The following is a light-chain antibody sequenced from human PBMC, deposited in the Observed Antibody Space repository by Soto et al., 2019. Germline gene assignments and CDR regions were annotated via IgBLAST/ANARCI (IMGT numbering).Light chain of an antibody. CDR3: AAWDDSLTGVI. J-gene: IGLJ2*01. CDR1: SSSIGSNY. Sequence: QSVLTQPPSASGTPGQRVTISCSGSSSSIGSNYVYWYRQFPGTAPKLLIHRDNQRPSGVPDRFAGSKSGSSASLAISGLRSEDEADDYCAAWDDSLTGVIFGGGTKLTVL. V-gene: IGLV1-47*01. CDR2: RDN.